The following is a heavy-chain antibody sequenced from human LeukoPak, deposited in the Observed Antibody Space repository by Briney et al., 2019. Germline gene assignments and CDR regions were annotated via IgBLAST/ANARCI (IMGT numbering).Heavy chain of an antibody. J-gene: IGHJ4*02. Sequence: ASVKVSCKTSGGTFSNYAMSWVRQAPGQGLEWMGGIIPIFGIANYAQKFQGRVTISTDESTTTAYMELSSLRSEDTAVYYCARVSSGSYAALDYWGQGTLVTVSS. D-gene: IGHD1-26*01. V-gene: IGHV1-69*05. CDR1: GGTFSNYA. CDR3: ARVSSGSYAALDY. CDR2: IIPIFGIA.